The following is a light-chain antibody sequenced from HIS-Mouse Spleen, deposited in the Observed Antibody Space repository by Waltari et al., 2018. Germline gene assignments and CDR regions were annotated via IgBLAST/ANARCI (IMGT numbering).Light chain of an antibody. CDR3: MQGTHWPRT. Sequence: DVVMTQSPLSLPVTLGQPASTSCRSSQSLVHSDGNTYLNWFQQRPGQSPRRLIYKVSNRDSGVPDRFSGSGSGTDFTLKISGVEAEDVGVYYCMQGTHWPRTFGQGTKLEIK. J-gene: IGKJ2*01. CDR2: KVS. V-gene: IGKV2-30*02. CDR1: QSLVHSDGNTY.